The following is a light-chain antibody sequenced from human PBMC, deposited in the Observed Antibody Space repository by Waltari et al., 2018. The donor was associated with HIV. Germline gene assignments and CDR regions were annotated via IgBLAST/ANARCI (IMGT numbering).Light chain of an antibody. Sequence: QSVLAQPPSVSAAPGQRVTISCSGRSSNVGNHYVSWYQHFPGTAPKLLIYDDNKRPSGIPDRFSGSKSGTSATLDITGLQTGDEADYYCGSWDSSLSGVVFGGGTKLSVL. V-gene: IGLV1-51*01. J-gene: IGLJ2*01. CDR3: GSWDSSLSGVV. CDR2: DDN. CDR1: SSNVGNHY.